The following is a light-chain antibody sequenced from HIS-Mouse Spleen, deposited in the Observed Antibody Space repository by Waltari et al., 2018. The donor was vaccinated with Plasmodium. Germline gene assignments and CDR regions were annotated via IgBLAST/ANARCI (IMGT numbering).Light chain of an antibody. J-gene: IGLJ3*02. CDR3: QSADSSGTPNWV. CDR1: ALPKQY. Sequence: SYELTQPPSVSVSPGQKARITCSGDALPKQYAYCYQQKPGQAPVLVIYKDSERPSGIPERFSGSSSGTTGTLTISGVQAEDEADYYCQSADSSGTPNWVFGGGTKLTVL. V-gene: IGLV3-25*03. CDR2: KDS.